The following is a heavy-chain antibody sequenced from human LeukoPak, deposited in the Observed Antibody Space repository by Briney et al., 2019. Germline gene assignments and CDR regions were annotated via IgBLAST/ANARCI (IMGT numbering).Heavy chain of an antibody. V-gene: IGHV3-30*03. Sequence: GGSLRLSCAASGFTFSSYGMHWVRQAPGKGPEWVAVISYDGSNKYYADSVKGRFTISRGNSKNTLYLQMNSLRAEDTAVYYCESSGWYEQFDYWGQGTLVTVSS. D-gene: IGHD6-19*01. CDR3: ESSGWYEQFDY. J-gene: IGHJ4*02. CDR1: GFTFSSYG. CDR2: ISYDGSNK.